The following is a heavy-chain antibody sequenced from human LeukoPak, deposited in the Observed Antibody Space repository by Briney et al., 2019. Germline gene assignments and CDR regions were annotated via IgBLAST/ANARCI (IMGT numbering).Heavy chain of an antibody. CDR3: ARDFCSGGSCYWGFDY. CDR2: ISSSSSYI. V-gene: IGHV3-21*01. J-gene: IGHJ4*02. CDR1: GFTFSSYS. Sequence: PGGSLRLSCAASGFTFSSYSMNWVRQAPGKGLEWVSSISSSSSYIYYADSVKGRFTISRDNAKNSLYLQMNSLRAEDTAVYYCARDFCSGGSCYWGFDYWGQGTLATVSS. D-gene: IGHD2-15*01.